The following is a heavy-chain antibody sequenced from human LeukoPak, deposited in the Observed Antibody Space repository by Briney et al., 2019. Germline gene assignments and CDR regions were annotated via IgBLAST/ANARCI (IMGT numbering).Heavy chain of an antibody. CDR2: NRDRSKSYTT. Sequence: GGSLRLSCVASGFTVSDHYIDWVRQAPGKGLEWVGRNRDRSKSYTTDYAASVRGRFTISRDDSKNSLYLQMYSLKTEDTAVYFCTRPSYYDSRGYSTNGFDIWGQGTMVTVSS. V-gene: IGHV3-72*01. CDR1: GFTVSDHY. D-gene: IGHD3-22*01. J-gene: IGHJ3*02. CDR3: TRPSYYDSRGYSTNGFDI.